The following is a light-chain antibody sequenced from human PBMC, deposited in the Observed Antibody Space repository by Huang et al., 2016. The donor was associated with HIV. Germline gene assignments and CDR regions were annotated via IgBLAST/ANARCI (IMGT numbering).Light chain of an antibody. CDR3: HQYYSFPYT. J-gene: IGKJ2*01. V-gene: IGKV1-16*01. CDR1: QGISNY. CDR2: SAS. Sequence: DIQMTQSPSSLSASVGDRVTVTCRASQGISNYLAWFQQKPGKAPKSRIYSASTLKTGVPSRFSGSGSGTDFTLTISGLQPDDSATYYCHQYYSFPYTFGQGTKLDIK.